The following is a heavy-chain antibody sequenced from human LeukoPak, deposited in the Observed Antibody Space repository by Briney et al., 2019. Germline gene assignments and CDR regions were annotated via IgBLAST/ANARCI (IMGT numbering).Heavy chain of an antibody. CDR2: ISSSSSPI. CDR3: AREDQGPGASGAFDI. CDR1: GFTFSTYS. D-gene: IGHD1-26*01. V-gene: IGHV3-48*01. Sequence: GGSLRLSCAASGFTFSTYSMNWVRQAPGKGLEWISYISSSSSPIYYSDSVRGRFTISRGNAENSLYLQMNSLRAGDTAVYYCAREDQGPGASGAFDIWGQGTMVTVSS. J-gene: IGHJ3*02.